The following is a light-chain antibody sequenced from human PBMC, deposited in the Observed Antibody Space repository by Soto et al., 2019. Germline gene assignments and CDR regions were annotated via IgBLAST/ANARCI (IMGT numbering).Light chain of an antibody. Sequence: DIQMTQSPSSLSASVGDRVTITCQASQDISNYLNLYQQKPGKAPKLLIYDASNLETGVPSRFSGSGSSTDFTFTIISLQPEDISTYYCQQYDNLPLTFGQGTKLEIK. CDR2: DAS. CDR3: QQYDNLPLT. CDR1: QDISNY. V-gene: IGKV1-33*01. J-gene: IGKJ2*01.